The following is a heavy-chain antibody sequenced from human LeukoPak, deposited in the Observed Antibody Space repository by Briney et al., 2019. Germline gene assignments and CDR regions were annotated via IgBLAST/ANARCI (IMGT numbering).Heavy chain of an antibody. D-gene: IGHD3-22*01. Sequence: ASVKVSCKASGYTFTGYYIHWVRQAPGQGLEWMGWINPNSGDTNYAQNFQGRVTMTRDTSISTAYMDLSRLNSDVTAVYYCARAPYEPSYDTSGYYSQHYWYFDLWGRGTLVTVSS. CDR2: INPNSGDT. CDR1: GYTFTGYY. J-gene: IGHJ2*01. V-gene: IGHV1-2*02. CDR3: ARAPYEPSYDTSGYYSQHYWYFDL.